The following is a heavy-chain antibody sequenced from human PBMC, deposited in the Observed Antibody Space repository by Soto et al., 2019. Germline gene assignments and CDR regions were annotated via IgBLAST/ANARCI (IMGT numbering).Heavy chain of an antibody. Sequence: PGGSLRLSCAASGFTFSSYSMNWVRQAPGKGLEWVSSISSSSSYIYYADSVKGRFTISRDNAKNSLYLQMNSLRAEDTAVYYCASAGGWDYYYYGMDVWGQGTTVTVSS. D-gene: IGHD6-19*01. CDR3: ASAGGWDYYYYGMDV. J-gene: IGHJ6*02. V-gene: IGHV3-21*01. CDR1: GFTFSSYS. CDR2: ISSSSSYI.